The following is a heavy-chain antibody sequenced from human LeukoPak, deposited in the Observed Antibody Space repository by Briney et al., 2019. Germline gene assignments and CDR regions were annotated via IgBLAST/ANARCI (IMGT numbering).Heavy chain of an antibody. V-gene: IGHV4-59*01. D-gene: IGHD4-23*01. J-gene: IGHJ4*02. CDR1: GGSITSYY. Sequence: SETLSLTCTVSGGSITSYYWSWIRQSPGKGLEWIGYIYYSGATNYNPSVKSRVTISVDTSKNQCSLKVRSVTAADTAVYYCARERYGGNSGEFDYWGLGTLVTVSS. CDR2: IYYSGAT. CDR3: ARERYGGNSGEFDY.